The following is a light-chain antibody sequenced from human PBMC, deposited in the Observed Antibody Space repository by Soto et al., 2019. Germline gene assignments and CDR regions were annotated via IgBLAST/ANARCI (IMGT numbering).Light chain of an antibody. CDR1: SSNIGAGYD. CDR2: GNS. Sequence: QSVLTKPPSVSGAPGQRVTISCTGSSSNIGAGYDVHWYQQLPGTAPKLLIHGNSNRPSGVPDRFSGSKSGTSASLAITGLQAEDEADYSCHSYDSSLSGYVFGTGTKLTVL. J-gene: IGLJ1*01. CDR3: HSYDSSLSGYV. V-gene: IGLV1-40*01.